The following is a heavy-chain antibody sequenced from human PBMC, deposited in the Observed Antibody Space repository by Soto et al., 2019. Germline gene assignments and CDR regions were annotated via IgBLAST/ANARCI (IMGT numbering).Heavy chain of an antibody. V-gene: IGHV3-23*01. D-gene: IGHD3-16*01. CDR3: AKAYFVWSSEQPYYFDY. Sequence: EVQLLDSGGGLVQPGGSLRLSCAASGFTFSNYAMTWVRQGPGKGLEWVSGISGSGGRSYYADSVKGRFTISTDISKSTLYLQMNSLRAEDTAVYYCAKAYFVWSSEQPYYFDYWGQGTLVTVSS. CDR1: GFTFSNYA. J-gene: IGHJ4*02. CDR2: ISGSGGRS.